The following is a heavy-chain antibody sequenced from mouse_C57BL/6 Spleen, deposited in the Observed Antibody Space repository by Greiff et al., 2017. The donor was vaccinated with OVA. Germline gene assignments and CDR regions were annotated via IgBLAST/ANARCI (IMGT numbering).Heavy chain of an antibody. Sequence: EVQLVESGPGLVKPSQSLSLTCSVTGYSITSGYYWNWIRQFPGNKLEWMGYISYDGSNNYNPSLKNRISITRDTSKNQFFLKLNSVTTEDTATYYCARDRYDYDGGYFDYWGQGTTLTVSS. CDR2: ISYDGSN. J-gene: IGHJ2*01. V-gene: IGHV3-6*01. D-gene: IGHD2-4*01. CDR1: GYSITSGYY. CDR3: ARDRYDYDGGYFDY.